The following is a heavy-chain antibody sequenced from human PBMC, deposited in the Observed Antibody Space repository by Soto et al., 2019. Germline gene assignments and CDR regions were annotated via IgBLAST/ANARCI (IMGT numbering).Heavy chain of an antibody. CDR3: ARSSNRRYYDFWSGYYYFDY. J-gene: IGHJ4*02. D-gene: IGHD3-3*01. CDR1: GYTFTSYA. CDR2: INAGNGNT. Sequence: ASVKVSCKASGYTFTSYAMHWVRQAPGQRLEWMGWINAGNGNTKYSQKFQGRVTITRDTSASTAYMELSSLRSEDTAVYYCARSSNRRYYDFWSGYYYFDYWGQGTLVTVSS. V-gene: IGHV1-3*01.